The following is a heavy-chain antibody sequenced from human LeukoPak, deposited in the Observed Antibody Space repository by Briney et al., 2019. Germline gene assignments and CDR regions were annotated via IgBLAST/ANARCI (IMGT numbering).Heavy chain of an antibody. Sequence: GGSLRLSCAASGFTFSAYSMNWVRQAPGKGLEWVSSISSSSSYIYYADSLRGRFTISRDNAKNSLYLQMNSLGGEDTAVYYCARDWLDYWGQGTLVTVSS. CDR1: GFTFSAYS. J-gene: IGHJ4*02. CDR3: ARDWLDY. V-gene: IGHV3-21*01. CDR2: ISSSSSYI.